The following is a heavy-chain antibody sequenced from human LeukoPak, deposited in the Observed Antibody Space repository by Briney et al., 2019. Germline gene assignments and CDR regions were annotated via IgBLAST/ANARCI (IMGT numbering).Heavy chain of an antibody. CDR2: ISSSDTYI. Sequence: GRSLRLSCAASGFTFSSYSMNWVRQAPGKGLEWVSSISSSDTYIYYADSVRGRFTISRDNAKNTLYLQMNSLRVEDTAVYYCVRDYGMVGATNAFDIWGQGTMVTVSS. V-gene: IGHV3-21*01. D-gene: IGHD1-26*01. CDR1: GFTFSSYS. J-gene: IGHJ3*02. CDR3: VRDYGMVGATNAFDI.